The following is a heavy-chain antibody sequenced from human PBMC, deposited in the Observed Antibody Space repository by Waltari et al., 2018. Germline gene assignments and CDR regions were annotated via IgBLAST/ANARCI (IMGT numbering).Heavy chain of an antibody. V-gene: IGHV3-74*01. CDR3: ARVYSNYPLYYFDY. CDR1: GFTFSSYW. CDR2: INSDGRST. J-gene: IGHJ4*02. D-gene: IGHD4-4*01. Sequence: EVQLVESGGGLVQPGGSLRLSCAASGFTFSSYWMHWVRQAPGKGLVWVSRINSDGRSTSYADSVKGRFTIARDNARNTLYLRMNSLRAEDTAVYYCARVYSNYPLYYFDYWGQGTLVTVSS.